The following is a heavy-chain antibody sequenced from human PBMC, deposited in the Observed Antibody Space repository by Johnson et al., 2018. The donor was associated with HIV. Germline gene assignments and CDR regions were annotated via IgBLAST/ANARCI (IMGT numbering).Heavy chain of an antibody. Sequence: QVQLVESGGGLVQPGGSLRLSCAASGFTFSSYAMSWVRQAPGKGLEWVAVIWYDGSNKYYADSVKGRFTISRDNSKNTVYLQMNSLKTEDTAVYYCTTGGYYYDSSGYSGPDAFDIWGQGTMVTVSS. CDR3: TTGGYYYDSSGYSGPDAFDI. CDR1: GFTFSSYA. CDR2: IWYDGSNK. V-gene: IGHV3-33*08. D-gene: IGHD3-22*01. J-gene: IGHJ3*02.